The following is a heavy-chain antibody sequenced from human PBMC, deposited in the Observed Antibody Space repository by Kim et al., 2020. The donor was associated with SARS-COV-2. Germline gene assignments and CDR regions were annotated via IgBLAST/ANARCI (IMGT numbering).Heavy chain of an antibody. V-gene: IGHV1-8*01. J-gene: IGHJ5*02. CDR3: ARGRGFDP. Sequence: RGKQGYAQKFQSRVTMTRNTSISTAYMELSSLRSEDTAVYYCARGRGFDPWGQGTLVTVSS. CDR2: RGKQ.